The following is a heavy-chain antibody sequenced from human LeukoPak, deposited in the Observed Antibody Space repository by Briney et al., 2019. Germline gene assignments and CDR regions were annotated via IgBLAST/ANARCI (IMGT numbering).Heavy chain of an antibody. CDR3: ARSRGIPDAFDM. CDR2: IYSGGSK. CDR1: GFTVVTNY. V-gene: IGHV3-53*01. Sequence: GGSLRLSCAASGFTVVTNYINWVRQPPGKGLEWVSVIYSGGSKYYADSVKGRFTTSRDNSKNTVYPQMNSLRAEDTAVYYCARSRGIPDAFDMWGLGTMVTVSS. J-gene: IGHJ3*02. D-gene: IGHD2-21*01.